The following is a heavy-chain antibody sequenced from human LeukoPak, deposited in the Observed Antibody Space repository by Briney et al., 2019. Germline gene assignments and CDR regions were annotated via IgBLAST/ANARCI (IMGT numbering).Heavy chain of an antibody. J-gene: IGHJ4*02. CDR3: VRVKGSYFDY. CDR1: GFPLSSYS. D-gene: IGHD2-15*01. V-gene: IGHV3-48*01. CDR2: ISSSGSAI. Sequence: GGSLRLSCAASGFPLSSYSINWVRQAPGKGLEWVSYISSSGSAIYYVDSVKGRFTVSRDNAKNALFLQMNSPRAEDTAVYYCVRVKGSYFDYWGQGALVTVSS.